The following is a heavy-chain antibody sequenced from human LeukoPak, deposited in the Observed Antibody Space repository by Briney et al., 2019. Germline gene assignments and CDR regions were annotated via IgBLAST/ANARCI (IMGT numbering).Heavy chain of an antibody. D-gene: IGHD2-15*01. CDR1: GFTFNTYG. V-gene: IGHV3-33*08. J-gene: IGHJ4*02. CDR3: ARVVGYCSGGTCYCDY. CDR2: IWYDGSNK. Sequence: PGRSLRLSCAASGFTFNTYGMHWVRQAPGKGLEWVALIWYDGSNKYYTDSVKGRFTISRDNSKNTLYLQMNSLRAEDTAVYYCARVVGYCSGGTCYCDYWGQGTLVTVSS.